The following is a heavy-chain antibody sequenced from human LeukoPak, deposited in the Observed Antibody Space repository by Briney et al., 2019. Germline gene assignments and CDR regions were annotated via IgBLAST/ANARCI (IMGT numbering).Heavy chain of an antibody. D-gene: IGHD5-24*01. J-gene: IGHJ4*02. CDR2: IYTSGST. CDR1: GGSISSGSYY. V-gene: IGHV4-61*02. CDR3: ARGEMASFGY. Sequence: SETLSLTCTVSGGSISSGSYYWSWIRQPAGRGLEWIGRIYTSGSTNYNPSLKSRVTISVDTSKNQFSLKLSSVTAADTAVYYCARGEMASFGYWGQGTLVTVSS.